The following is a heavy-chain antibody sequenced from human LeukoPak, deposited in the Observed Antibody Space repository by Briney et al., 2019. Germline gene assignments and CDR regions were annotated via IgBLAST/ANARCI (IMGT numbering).Heavy chain of an antibody. D-gene: IGHD5-18*01. CDR2: INAGNGNT. CDR3: ARVRSAMARGAFDI. CDR1: GYTFTSYA. Sequence: ASVKVSCKASGYTFTSYAMHWVRQAPGQRLEWMGWINAGNGNTKYSQKFQGRVTITRDTSASTAYMELSSLRSEDTAVYYCARVRSAMARGAFDIWGQGTMVTVSS. J-gene: IGHJ3*02. V-gene: IGHV1-3*01.